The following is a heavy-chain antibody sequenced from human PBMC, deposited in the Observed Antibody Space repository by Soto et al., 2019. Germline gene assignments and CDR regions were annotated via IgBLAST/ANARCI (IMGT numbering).Heavy chain of an antibody. CDR1: GYTFTGYY. CDR3: ARDDIADRPRGWFDP. D-gene: IGHD6-6*01. V-gene: IGHV1-2*02. J-gene: IGHJ5*02. Sequence: ASVKVSCKASGYTFTGYYMHWVRQAPGQGLEWMGWINPNSGGTNYAQKFQGRVTMTRDTSISTAYMELSRLRSDDTAVYYCARDDIADRPRGWFDPWGQGTLVTVSS. CDR2: INPNSGGT.